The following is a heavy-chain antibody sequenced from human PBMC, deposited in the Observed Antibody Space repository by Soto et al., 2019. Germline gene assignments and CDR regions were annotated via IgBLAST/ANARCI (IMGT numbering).Heavy chain of an antibody. CDR1: GYTFSSYG. J-gene: IGHJ6*02. Sequence: GASVKVSCKTAGYTFSSYGIHWVRQAPGQRLEWMGWINAGNGETKSSQKFQGRFSITRDTSATTAFMELSSLRSEDTAVYYCARDTALLRSYNGIGDFWGLGPTVTV. CDR2: INAGNGET. CDR3: ARDTALLRSYNGIGDF. D-gene: IGHD5-18*01. V-gene: IGHV1-3*01.